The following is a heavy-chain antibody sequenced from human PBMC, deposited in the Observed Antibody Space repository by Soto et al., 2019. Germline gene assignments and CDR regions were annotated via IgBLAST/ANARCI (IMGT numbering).Heavy chain of an antibody. CDR1: GFTFSSYS. CDR2: ISSSSSYI. J-gene: IGHJ6*02. V-gene: IGHV3-21*01. Sequence: GGSLRLSCAASGFTFSSYSMNWVRQAPGKGLEWVSSISSSSSYIYYADSVKGRFTISRDNAKNSLYLQMNSLRAEDTAVYYCARELTGTTLGYYYYYGMDVWGQGTTVTVSS. CDR3: ARELTGTTLGYYYYYGMDV. D-gene: IGHD1-7*01.